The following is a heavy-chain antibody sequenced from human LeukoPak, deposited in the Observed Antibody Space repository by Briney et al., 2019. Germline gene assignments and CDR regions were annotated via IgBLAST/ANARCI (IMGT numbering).Heavy chain of an antibody. Sequence: ASVKVSCKSSGYTFTGYFLHWVRQAPGQGLEWMGWINPNSGGTNYAQNFQGRVAMTRDTSISTAFMELSRLDSDDTAVYYCARASTMADNHFDYWGQGTLVTVSS. CDR2: INPNSGGT. J-gene: IGHJ4*02. CDR1: GYTFTGYF. CDR3: ARASTMADNHFDY. D-gene: IGHD1-14*01. V-gene: IGHV1-2*02.